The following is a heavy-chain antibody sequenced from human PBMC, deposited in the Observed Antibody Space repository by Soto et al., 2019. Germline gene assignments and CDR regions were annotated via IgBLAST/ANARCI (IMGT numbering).Heavy chain of an antibody. CDR2: IIPIFGTA. V-gene: IGHV1-69*13. J-gene: IGHJ4*02. Sequence: SVKVSCKASGGTFSSYAISWVRQAPGQGLEWMGGIIPIFGTANYAQKFQGRVTITADESTSTAYMELSSLRSEDTAVYYCACYITNVDTAGQNFDYWGQGTLVNVSS. D-gene: IGHD5-18*01. CDR3: ACYITNVDTAGQNFDY. CDR1: GGTFSSYA.